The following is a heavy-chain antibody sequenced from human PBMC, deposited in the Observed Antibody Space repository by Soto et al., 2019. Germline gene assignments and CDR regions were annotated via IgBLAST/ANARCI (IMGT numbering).Heavy chain of an antibody. D-gene: IGHD5-18*01. Sequence: GASVKVSCKASGYTFTGYYMHWVRQAPGQGLEWMGWINPNSGGTNYAQKFQGRVTMTRDTSISTAYMELSRLRSDDTAVYYCARGAKKWIQLWPLDYWGQGTMVTV. CDR3: ARGAKKWIQLWPLDY. CDR1: GYTFTGYY. J-gene: IGHJ4*02. CDR2: INPNSGGT. V-gene: IGHV1-2*02.